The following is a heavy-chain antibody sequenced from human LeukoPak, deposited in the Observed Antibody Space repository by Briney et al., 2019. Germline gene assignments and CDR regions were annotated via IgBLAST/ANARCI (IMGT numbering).Heavy chain of an antibody. Sequence: SETLSLTCTVSGGSISSSSYYWGWIRQPPGKGLEWIGSIYYSGSTYYNPSLKSRVTISVDTSKNQFSLKLSSVTAADTAVYHCARRGSYGFRWFDPWGQGTLVTVSS. D-gene: IGHD5-18*01. CDR1: GGSISSSSYY. V-gene: IGHV4-39*01. J-gene: IGHJ5*02. CDR3: ARRGSYGFRWFDP. CDR2: IYYSGST.